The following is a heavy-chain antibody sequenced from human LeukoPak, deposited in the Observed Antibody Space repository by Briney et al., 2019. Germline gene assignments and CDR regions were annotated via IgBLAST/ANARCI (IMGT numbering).Heavy chain of an antibody. CDR3: AKSGGCGLIDY. V-gene: IGHV4-39*01. J-gene: IGHJ4*02. CDR2: IYYSGST. Sequence: PSETLSLTCTVSGASVSGSAYYWDWIRQPPGKGLEWIGNIYYSGSTYYNESLESRVTISIDTSKNQFSLKLNSVTAADTAMYYCAKSGGCGLIDYWGQGTLVTVSS. D-gene: IGHD1-26*01. CDR1: GASVSGSAYY.